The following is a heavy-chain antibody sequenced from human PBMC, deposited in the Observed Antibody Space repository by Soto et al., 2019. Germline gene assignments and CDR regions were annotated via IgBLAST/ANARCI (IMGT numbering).Heavy chain of an antibody. CDR2: ISSSSYI. D-gene: IGHD6-19*01. V-gene: IGHV3-21*01. CDR3: ARDLSSIAVAGSAFDI. CDR1: GFTFSSYS. J-gene: IGHJ3*02. Sequence: PGGSLRLSCAASGFTFSSYSLNCVRQAPGKGLEWFSSISSSSYIYYADSVKGRFTISRDNAKNSLYLQMNSLRAEDTAVYYCARDLSSIAVAGSAFDIWGQGTMVTVSS.